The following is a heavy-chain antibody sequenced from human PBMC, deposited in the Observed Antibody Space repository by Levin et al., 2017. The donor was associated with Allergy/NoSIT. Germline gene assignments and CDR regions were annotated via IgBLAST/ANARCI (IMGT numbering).Heavy chain of an antibody. V-gene: IGHV3-30*18. CDR1: GFTFSSYG. D-gene: IGHD3-10*01. J-gene: IGHJ4*02. Sequence: PGGSLRLSCAASGFTFSSYGMHWVRQAPGKGLEWVAVISYDGSNKYYADSVKGRFTISRDNSKNTLYLQMNSLRAEDTAVYYCAKDLQRLLWFGIHLVRLDYWGQGTLVTVSS. CDR3: AKDLQRLLWFGIHLVRLDY. CDR2: ISYDGSNK.